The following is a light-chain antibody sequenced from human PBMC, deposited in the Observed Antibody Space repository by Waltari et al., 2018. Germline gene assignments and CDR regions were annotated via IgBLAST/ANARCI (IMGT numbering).Light chain of an antibody. J-gene: IGLJ3*02. Sequence: QSVLTQSPSASGAPGQRVTITCSGSASHIEGHGVDGYQQLPGTAPKLLMYLNNQRPSGVPDRFSGSKSGTSASLAISGLQSEDEADYYCASWDDILNGRVFGGGTKVTVL. CDR1: ASHIEGHG. V-gene: IGLV1-44*01. CDR2: LNN. CDR3: ASWDDILNGRV.